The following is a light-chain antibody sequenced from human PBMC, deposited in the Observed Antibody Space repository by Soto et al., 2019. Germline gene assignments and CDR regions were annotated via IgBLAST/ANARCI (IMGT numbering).Light chain of an antibody. Sequence: QPVLTQSSSASASLGSSVKLTCTLSSGHSSYIIAWHQQQPGKAPRYLMKLEGSGSYNKGSGVPDRFSGSSSGADRYLTISNLQSEDEADYYCDPWDSNTGGFGGVTKLTVL. V-gene: IGLV4-60*03. CDR3: DPWDSNTGG. CDR1: SGHSSYI. J-gene: IGLJ3*02. CDR2: LEGSGSY.